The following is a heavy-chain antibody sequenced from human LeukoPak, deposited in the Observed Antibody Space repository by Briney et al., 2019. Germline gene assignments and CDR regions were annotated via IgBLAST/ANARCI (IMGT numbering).Heavy chain of an antibody. D-gene: IGHD2-21*02. CDR3: ARDLVLGGDYGNFDY. V-gene: IGHV3-11*04. Sequence: PGGSLRLSCAASGFTFSDYYMSWIRQAPGKGLEWVSYISSSGSAMYYADSVKGRFTISRDNAKNSLYLQMNSLRAEDTAVYYCARDLVLGGDYGNFDYWGQGTLVTVSS. CDR1: GFTFSDYY. J-gene: IGHJ4*02. CDR2: ISSSGSAM.